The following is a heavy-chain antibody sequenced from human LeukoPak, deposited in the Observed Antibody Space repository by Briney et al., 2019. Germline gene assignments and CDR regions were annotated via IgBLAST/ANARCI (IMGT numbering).Heavy chain of an antibody. CDR1: GGSISSYY. CDR2: IYYSGST. V-gene: IGHV4-59*08. CDR3: ARGGLLWFGELLPPSFDY. Sequence: SETLSLTCTVSGGSISSYYWSWIRQPPGKGLEWIGYIYYSGSTNYNPSLKSRVTISVDTSKNQFSLKLSSVTAADTAVYYCARGGLLWFGELLPPSFDYWGQGTLVTVSS. J-gene: IGHJ4*02. D-gene: IGHD3-10*01.